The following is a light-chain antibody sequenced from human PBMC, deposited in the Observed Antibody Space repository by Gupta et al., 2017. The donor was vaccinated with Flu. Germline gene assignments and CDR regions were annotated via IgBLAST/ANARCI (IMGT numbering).Light chain of an antibody. CDR3: QQDDDWPQT. V-gene: IGKV3-15*01. Sequence: PFPLSLSPGERATLSCRASQSVANALAWYQQRPGQVPRLLIYAATATATGIPARFSGTGSGTEFTLTISSLQSEDFAVYYCQQDDDWPQTFGHGTEVEIK. CDR1: QSVANA. CDR2: AAT. J-gene: IGKJ3*01.